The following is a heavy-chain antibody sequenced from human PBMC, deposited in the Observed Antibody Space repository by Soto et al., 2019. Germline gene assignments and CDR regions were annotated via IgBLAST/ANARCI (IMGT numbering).Heavy chain of an antibody. CDR3: ARVPPGSTSCCNWFDP. CDR1: GGTFSSYA. V-gene: IGHV1-69*01. Sequence: QVQLVQSGAEVKKPGSSVKVSCKASGGTFSSYAISWVRQAPGQGLEWMGGVIPIFGTANYAQKFQGRVTITTDESTSTAYMGLSSLRSEDTAVYYCARVPPGSTSCCNWFDPWGQGTLVTVSS. D-gene: IGHD2-2*01. J-gene: IGHJ5*02. CDR2: VIPIFGTA.